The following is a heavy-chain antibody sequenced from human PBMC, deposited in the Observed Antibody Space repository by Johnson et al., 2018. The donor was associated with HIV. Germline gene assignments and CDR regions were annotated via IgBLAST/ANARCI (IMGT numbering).Heavy chain of an antibody. CDR1: GFTFDDYG. J-gene: IGHJ3*02. D-gene: IGHD1-26*01. V-gene: IGHV3-20*04. Sequence: VQLVESGGGVVRPGGSLILSCVASGFTFDDYGMSWVRQAPGKGLEWVSGINWNGGSTGYADSVKGRFTISRDNAKNSLYLQMNSLRAEDTALYYCARERSYPSGWGLDAFDIWGQGTMVTVSS. CDR3: ARERSYPSGWGLDAFDI. CDR2: INWNGGST.